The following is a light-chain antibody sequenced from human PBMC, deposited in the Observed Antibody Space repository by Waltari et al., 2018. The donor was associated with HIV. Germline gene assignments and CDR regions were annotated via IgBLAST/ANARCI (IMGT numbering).Light chain of an antibody. CDR1: TSDVGGYNY. CDR2: DGS. J-gene: IGLJ1*01. CDR3: SSYRNNSIYV. V-gene: IGLV2-14*03. Sequence: QSALTQPASASGSPGQSITISCTGTTSDVGGYNYVSWYQQQPGQAPKVISYDGSNRPSGVSNRFPGAKSGNTASLTISGLQAEDEANYYCSSYRNNSIYVFGNGTKVTVL.